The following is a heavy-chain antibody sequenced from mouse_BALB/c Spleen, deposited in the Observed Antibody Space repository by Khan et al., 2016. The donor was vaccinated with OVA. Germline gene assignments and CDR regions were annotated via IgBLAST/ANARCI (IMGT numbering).Heavy chain of an antibody. J-gene: IGHJ4*01. CDR1: GFIFSSYG. V-gene: IGHV5-6*01. Sequence: EVELVESGGDLVKPGGSLKLSCAASGFIFSSYGMSWVRQTPDKRLEWVATMSSGGSFTYYSESVKGRFTISRDNAKKTLYLQVNRLKSEDTAIYYCSRFITTTTGDYYGMDYWGQGTSVTVSS. CDR3: SRFITTTTGDYYGMDY. D-gene: IGHD1-2*01. CDR2: MSSGGSFT.